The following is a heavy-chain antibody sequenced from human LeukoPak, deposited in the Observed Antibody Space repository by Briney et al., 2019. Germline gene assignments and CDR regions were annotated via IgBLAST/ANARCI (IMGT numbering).Heavy chain of an antibody. J-gene: IGHJ4*02. Sequence: GGSLRLSCAASGFTFNSYGMHCVRRAPGKGLEWVAFIRYDGTNKYYADSVKGRFTISRYNSKNTIVLQMSSLRVEDTAVYYCGRDVSDTVVVITHNFDFWGQGTLVTVSS. D-gene: IGHD3-22*01. CDR2: IRYDGTNK. CDR3: GRDVSDTVVVITHNFDF. V-gene: IGHV3-30*02. CDR1: GFTFNSYG.